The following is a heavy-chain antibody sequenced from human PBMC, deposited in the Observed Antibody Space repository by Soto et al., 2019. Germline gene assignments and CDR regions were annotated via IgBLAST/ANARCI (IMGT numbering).Heavy chain of an antibody. Sequence: PGGSLRLSCAASGFTFSSYAMHWVRQAPGKGLEWVAVISYDGSNKYYADSVKGRFTISRDNSKNTLYLQMNSLRAEDTAVYYCARDSIYGSGGFDYWGQGTLVTVSS. CDR1: GFTFSSYA. V-gene: IGHV3-30-3*01. D-gene: IGHD3-10*01. J-gene: IGHJ4*02. CDR3: ARDSIYGSGGFDY. CDR2: ISYDGSNK.